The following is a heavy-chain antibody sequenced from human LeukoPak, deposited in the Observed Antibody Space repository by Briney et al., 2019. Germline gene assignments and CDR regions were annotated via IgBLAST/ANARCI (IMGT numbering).Heavy chain of an antibody. D-gene: IGHD3-3*01. V-gene: IGHV4-59*01. CDR2: IYYSGST. Sequence: SETLSLTCTVSGDSISPYYWSWIRQPPGQGLEWIGYIYYSGSTNYNPSLKSRVTISLDTSKNQFSLKLRSVAAADTAVYYCARGGITIFGVVITDYFDYWGQGTLVTVSS. CDR1: GDSISPYY. J-gene: IGHJ4*02. CDR3: ARGGITIFGVVITDYFDY.